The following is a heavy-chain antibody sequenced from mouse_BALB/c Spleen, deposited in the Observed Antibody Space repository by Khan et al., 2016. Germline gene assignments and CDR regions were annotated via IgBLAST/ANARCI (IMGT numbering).Heavy chain of an antibody. CDR1: GHPFTTYW. V-gene: IGHV1-52*01. Sequence: QVQLQQPGAELVRPGASVKLSCKASGHPFTTYWMNWFKQRPEQGLEWIGRIDPYDSETHYAQTFKDKAILTVDKASSTAFMQLSSLTSEDSAVYYCASGSKVLDYWGQGTTLTGSS. J-gene: IGHJ2*01. CDR3: ASGSKVLDY. CDR2: IDPYDSET.